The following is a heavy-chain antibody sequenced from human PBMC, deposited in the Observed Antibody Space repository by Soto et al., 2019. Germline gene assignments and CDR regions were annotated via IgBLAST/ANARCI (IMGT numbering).Heavy chain of an antibody. Sequence: ASVKVSCKASGYPFTSYGISWVRQAPGQGLEWMGRIIPILGIANYAQKFQGRVTITADKSTSTAYMELSSLRSEDTAVYYCAREHSSGGTNYWGQGTLVTVSS. CDR2: IIPILGIA. D-gene: IGHD6-19*01. V-gene: IGHV1-69*04. CDR1: GYPFTSYG. J-gene: IGHJ4*02. CDR3: AREHSSGGTNY.